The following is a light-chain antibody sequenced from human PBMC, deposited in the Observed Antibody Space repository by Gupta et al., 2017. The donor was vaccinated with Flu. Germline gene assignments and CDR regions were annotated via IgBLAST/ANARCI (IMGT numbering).Light chain of an antibody. CDR2: KAS. V-gene: IGKV1-5*03. Sequence: DIQMTQSPSTLSASVGDRVTITCRASQSISSWLDWYQQKPGKAPKLLIYKASRVESGVPSRFSGSGSGTEFTLTISSLQPDDFATYYCQQQNSSSWTFGQGTKVEIK. CDR3: QQQNSSSWT. CDR1: QSISSW. J-gene: IGKJ1*01.